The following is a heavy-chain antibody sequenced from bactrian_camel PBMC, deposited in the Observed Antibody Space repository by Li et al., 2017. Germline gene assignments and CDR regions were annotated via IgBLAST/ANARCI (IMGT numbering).Heavy chain of an antibody. CDR2: IHSGGSAT. CDR1: GFAFEKYY. Sequence: HVQLVESGGGLVQPGGSLRLSCAASGFAFEKYYMTWVRQAPGQGLEWVASIHSGGSATYYAGSVKDRFTISRDNAKNTLYLQMNSLKSEDTARYYCATSLHFAWWDQGTQVTVS. J-gene: IGHJ6*01. V-gene: IGHV3-2*01. CDR3: ATSLHFAW.